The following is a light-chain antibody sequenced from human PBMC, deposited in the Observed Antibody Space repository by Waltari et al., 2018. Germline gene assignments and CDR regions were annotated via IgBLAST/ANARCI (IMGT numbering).Light chain of an antibody. CDR2: QHF. CDR1: NLWDKY. CDR3: QAWDRHTAI. J-gene: IGLJ2*01. V-gene: IGLV3-1*01. Sequence: SYKLTQPPSVSVSPGQTARITCSGENLWDKYTAWYQQKPGQSPILIIYQHFKRPSGNPERFSVSGSHFGNTGTLTISGTQTVEEAVYYCQAWDRHTAIFGGGTKLIVL.